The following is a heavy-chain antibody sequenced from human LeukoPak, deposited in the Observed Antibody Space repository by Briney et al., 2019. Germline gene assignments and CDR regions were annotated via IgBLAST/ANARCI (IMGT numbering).Heavy chain of an antibody. D-gene: IGHD3-10*01. CDR1: GYYFTSYW. V-gene: IGHV5-51*01. J-gene: IGHJ4*02. CDR3: ARRGSGSNGDYDY. Sequence: PGESLKISCKASGYYFTSYWIAWVRQMPGKGLEWMGIIYAGVSDTRYSPSFQGQVTMSVDKSLSTAFLQWRSLKASDSAMYYCARRGSGSNGDYDYWGQGTLVTVSS. CDR2: IYAGVSDT.